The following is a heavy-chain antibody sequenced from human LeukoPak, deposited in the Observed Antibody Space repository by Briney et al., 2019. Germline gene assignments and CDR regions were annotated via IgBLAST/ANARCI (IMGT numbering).Heavy chain of an antibody. J-gene: IGHJ5*02. CDR3: ARAGAAGTYNWFDP. Sequence: GGSLRLSCTASGFAFDEHGMSWVRQVPGKGLEWVSGINWSGGSTGYADPLRGRFTISRDNAKNSLYLQMDSLRAGDTAVYYCARAGAAGTYNWFDPWGQGTLVTVSS. CDR1: GFAFDEHG. V-gene: IGHV3-20*04. D-gene: IGHD6-13*01. CDR2: INWSGGST.